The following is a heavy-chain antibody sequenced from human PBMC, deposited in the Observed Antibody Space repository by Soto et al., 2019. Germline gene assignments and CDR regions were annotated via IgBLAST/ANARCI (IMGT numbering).Heavy chain of an antibody. Sequence: VQLLESGGDLVQPGGSLRLSCAASGFTFSSYAMHWVRQAPGKGLEWVAVISYDGSNKYYADSVKGRFTISRDNSKNTLYLQMNSLRAEDTAVYYCARSPQLWYNWFDPWGQGTLVTVSS. CDR1: GFTFSSYA. CDR2: ISYDGSNK. V-gene: IGHV3-30-3*01. D-gene: IGHD5-18*01. CDR3: ARSPQLWYNWFDP. J-gene: IGHJ5*02.